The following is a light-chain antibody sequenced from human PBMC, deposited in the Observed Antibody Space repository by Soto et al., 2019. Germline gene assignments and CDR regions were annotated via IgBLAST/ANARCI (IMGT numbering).Light chain of an antibody. CDR1: QSISNH. J-gene: IGKJ1*01. CDR3: QQSYSSPPT. V-gene: IGKV1-39*01. CDR2: AAS. Sequence: DIQMTQSPSSLSASVEDRFIITCRASQSISNHLNWYQQKPGKAPKLLIFAASSLQSGVPSRFSGSRPGPDFTLTISSLQPEDFATYYCQQSYSSPPTFGQATKVDIK.